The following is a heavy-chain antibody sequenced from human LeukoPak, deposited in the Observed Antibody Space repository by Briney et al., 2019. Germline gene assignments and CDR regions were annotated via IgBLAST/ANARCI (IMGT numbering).Heavy chain of an antibody. J-gene: IGHJ4*02. CDR2: ITNDGSST. Sequence: GGSLRLSCAASGLTFSSHWMHWVRQAPGKGLVWVSRITNDGSSTTYADSVKGRFTISRDNAKNMLYLQVNSLRAEDTAVYYCARNTGYCSGGSCYSELIDYWGQGTLVTVSS. CDR3: ARNTGYCSGGSCYSELIDY. D-gene: IGHD2-15*01. V-gene: IGHV3-74*01. CDR1: GLTFSSHW.